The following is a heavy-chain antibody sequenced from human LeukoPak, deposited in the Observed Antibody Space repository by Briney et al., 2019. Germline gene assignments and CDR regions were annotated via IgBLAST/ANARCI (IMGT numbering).Heavy chain of an antibody. V-gene: IGHV3-21*01. CDR3: ASSGYYEEKEIY. Sequence: PGGSLRLSCAASGFTFSSYSMNWVRQAPGKGLEWASSISSSSSYIYYADSVKGRFTISRDNAKNSLYLQMNSLRAEDTAVYYCASSGYYEEKEIYWGQGTLATVSS. J-gene: IGHJ4*02. CDR2: ISSSSSYI. D-gene: IGHD3-22*01. CDR1: GFTFSSYS.